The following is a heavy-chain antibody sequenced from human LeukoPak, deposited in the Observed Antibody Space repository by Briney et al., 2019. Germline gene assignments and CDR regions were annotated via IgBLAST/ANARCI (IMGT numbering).Heavy chain of an antibody. J-gene: IGHJ4*02. Sequence: GGSLRLSCAASGFTFSSYAMSWVRQAPGKGLEWVSAISGSDGATYYADSVKGRFTISRDNSKNTLHLQMNSLRAEDTAVYYCAKEGDSSGWYRFDYWGQGTLVTVSS. D-gene: IGHD6-19*01. CDR1: GFTFSSYA. V-gene: IGHV3-23*01. CDR2: ISGSDGAT. CDR3: AKEGDSSGWYRFDY.